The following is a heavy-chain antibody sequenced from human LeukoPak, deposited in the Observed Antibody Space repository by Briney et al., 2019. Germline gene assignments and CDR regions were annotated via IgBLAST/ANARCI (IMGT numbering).Heavy chain of an antibody. CDR3: ARAPMVRGVLYYYYYMDV. J-gene: IGHJ6*03. Sequence: ASETLSLTCSVSGGSITSGAFSWSWIRQPPGKGLEWIGYIYHSGSTYYNPSLKSRVTISVDRSKNQFSLKLSSVTAADTAVYYCARAPMVRGVLYYYYYMDVWGKGATVTVSS. CDR2: IYHSGST. CDR1: GGSITSGAFS. D-gene: IGHD3-10*01. V-gene: IGHV4-30-2*01.